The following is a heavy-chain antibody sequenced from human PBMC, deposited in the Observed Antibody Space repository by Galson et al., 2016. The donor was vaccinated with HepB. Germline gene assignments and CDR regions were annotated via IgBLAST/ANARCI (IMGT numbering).Heavy chain of an antibody. D-gene: IGHD2-2*01. Sequence: SLRLSCAASGFTVSGNYLTWVRQAPGRAPECVSIIYSGGGTYYADSVKGRFTISRDRSKNTMNLQMNSLRVEDTAVNYCARAMWGQSCSSTSCVTGGLDYWGPGALVTVSS. CDR3: ARAMWGQSCSSTSCVTGGLDY. J-gene: IGHJ4*02. CDR2: IYSGGGT. CDR1: GFTVSGNY. V-gene: IGHV3-53*01.